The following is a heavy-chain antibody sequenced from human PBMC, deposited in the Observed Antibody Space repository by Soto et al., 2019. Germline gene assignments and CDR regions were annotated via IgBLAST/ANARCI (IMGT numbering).Heavy chain of an antibody. CDR3: ERDNRYCSGGSCYLFAFDI. CDR2: ISSSGSTI. J-gene: IGHJ3*02. D-gene: IGHD2-15*01. V-gene: IGHV3-48*03. CDR1: GFTFSSYE. Sequence: EVQLVESGGGLVQPGGSLRLSCAASGFTFSSYEMNWVRQAPGKGLEWVSYISSSGSTIYYADSVKGRFTISRDNAMTSLSLQMISMRIENTAVYYCERDNRYCSGGSCYLFAFDIWGQGTMFTVSS.